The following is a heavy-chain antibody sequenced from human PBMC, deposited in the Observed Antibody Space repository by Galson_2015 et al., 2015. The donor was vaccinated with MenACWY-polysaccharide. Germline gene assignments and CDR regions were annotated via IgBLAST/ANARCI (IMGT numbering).Heavy chain of an antibody. CDR3: ARVRYSTGKYQFDY. Sequence: SLRLSCAASGFTFSNYAMSCVRQAPGKGLEWVSTIGGSGSNTHYADSVKGRFTISRDNSKNTLSLQMNSLRAEDTAVYYCARVRYSTGKYQFDYWGQGALVAVSS. V-gene: IGHV3-23*01. J-gene: IGHJ4*02. CDR2: IGGSGSNT. D-gene: IGHD2-2*01. CDR1: GFTFSNYA.